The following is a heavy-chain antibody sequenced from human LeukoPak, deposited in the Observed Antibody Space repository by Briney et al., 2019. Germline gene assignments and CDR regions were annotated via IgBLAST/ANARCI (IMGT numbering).Heavy chain of an antibody. V-gene: IGHV3-23*01. CDR1: GFTFSSYA. CDR2: ISNSGGRT. CDR3: AKSYNGYESKPDY. J-gene: IGHJ4*02. Sequence: SGGSLRLSCAASGFTFSSYAMSWVRQAPGKGLEWVSSISNSGGRTFYTDSVKGRFTISRDNSEITLYLQMNSLRAEDTAVYYCAKSYNGYESKPDYWGQGTLVTVSS. D-gene: IGHD5-12*01.